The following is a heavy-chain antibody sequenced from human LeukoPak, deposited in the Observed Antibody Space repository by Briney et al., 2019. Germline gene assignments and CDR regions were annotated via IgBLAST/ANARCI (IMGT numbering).Heavy chain of an antibody. V-gene: IGHV4-59*03. CDR2: IYYRGGT. CDR1: GASITDAY. D-gene: IGHD5-12*01. Sequence: PSETLSLTCNVYGASITDAYWSWLRQPPGKGLEWIGYIYYRGGTNYNPSLKSRVAISLDTSKNQFALSLSSVTAADTAVYYCAKVKGGYFYALDSWGQGTLVTVHS. CDR3: AKVKGGYFYALDS. J-gene: IGHJ4*02.